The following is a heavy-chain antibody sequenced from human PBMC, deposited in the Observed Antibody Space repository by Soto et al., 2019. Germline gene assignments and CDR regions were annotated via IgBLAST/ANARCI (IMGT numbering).Heavy chain of an antibody. D-gene: IGHD5-18*01. CDR1: GFTFSSYA. V-gene: IGHV3-23*01. CDR2: ISGSGGST. Sequence: GGSLRLSCAASGFTFSSYAMSLVRQAPGKGLEWVSAISGSGGSTYYADSVKGRFTISRDNSKNTLYLQMNSLRAEDTAVYYCAKDRGTAMAVISIDYWGQGTLVTVSS. J-gene: IGHJ4*02. CDR3: AKDRGTAMAVISIDY.